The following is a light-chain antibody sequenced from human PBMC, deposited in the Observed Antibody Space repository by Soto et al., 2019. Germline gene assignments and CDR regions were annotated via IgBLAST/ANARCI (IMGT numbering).Light chain of an antibody. V-gene: IGKV3-15*01. Sequence: EIVMTQSPATLSVAPGERATLSCRASQSIGTNLAWYQHKPGQAPRLLFFGASTRATGVPARFSGSGSGTEFTLPISSLHSEDFAIDYFQLLDNWPPVWPFGQGTKVEVK. CDR3: QLLDNWPPVWP. J-gene: IGKJ1*01. CDR1: QSIGTN. CDR2: GAS.